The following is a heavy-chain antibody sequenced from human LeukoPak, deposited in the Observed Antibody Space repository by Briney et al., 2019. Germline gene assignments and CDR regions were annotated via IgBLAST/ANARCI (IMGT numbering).Heavy chain of an antibody. CDR3: ARERVPAAEIKYFDL. Sequence: SETPSLTCTVSGGSISSGGYYWSWIRQHPGKGLEWIGYIYYSGSTYHNPSLKSRVTISVDTSKNQFSLKLSSVTAADTAVYYCARERVPAAEIKYFDLWGRGTLVTVSS. D-gene: IGHD2-2*01. V-gene: IGHV4-31*03. CDR1: GGSISSGGYY. J-gene: IGHJ2*01. CDR2: IYYSGST.